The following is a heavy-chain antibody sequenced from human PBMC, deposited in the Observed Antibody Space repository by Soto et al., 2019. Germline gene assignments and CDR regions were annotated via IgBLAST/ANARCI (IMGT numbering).Heavy chain of an antibody. CDR1: GFSLSTSGVG. Sequence: QITLKESGPTLVKPTETLTLTCTFSGFSLSTSGVGVGWIRQPPGKALEWLALIYWDDDKRYSPSLKNRLTIXQXXSKNQLVLTMTHIDPVHTASSYCAHDSVGSYGMDVWGQGTTFTVSS. D-gene: IGHD2-15*01. J-gene: IGHJ6*02. CDR3: AHDSVGSYGMDV. V-gene: IGHV2-5*02. CDR2: IYWDDDK.